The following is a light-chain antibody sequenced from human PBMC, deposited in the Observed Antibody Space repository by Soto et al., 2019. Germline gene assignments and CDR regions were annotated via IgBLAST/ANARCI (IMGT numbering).Light chain of an antibody. CDR2: VVS. CDR1: SSDVGGYNY. CDR3: SSYTSSDTPLV. V-gene: IGLV2-14*01. Sequence: QSVLTQPASVSGSPGQSITISCTGTSSDVGGYNYVSWYQQHPDKAPKLMIYVVSNQPSGVSNRFSGSKSGNTASLTISGLQAEDEADYYCSSYTSSDTPLVFGTGTKLTVL. J-gene: IGLJ1*01.